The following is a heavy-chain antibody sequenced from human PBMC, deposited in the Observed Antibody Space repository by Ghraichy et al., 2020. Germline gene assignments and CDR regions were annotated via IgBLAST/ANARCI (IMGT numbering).Heavy chain of an antibody. CDR2: INHSGST. D-gene: IGHD2-2*01. J-gene: IGHJ5*02. CDR1: GGSFSGYY. V-gene: IGHV4-34*01. CDR3: ARGPKNAEGRDIVVVPAANMVWFDP. Sequence: SETLSLTCAVYGGSFSGYYWSWIRQPPGKGLEWIGEINHSGSTNYNPSLKSRVTISVDTSKNQFSLKLSSVTAADTAVYYCARGPKNAEGRDIVVVPAANMVWFDPWGQGTLVTVSS.